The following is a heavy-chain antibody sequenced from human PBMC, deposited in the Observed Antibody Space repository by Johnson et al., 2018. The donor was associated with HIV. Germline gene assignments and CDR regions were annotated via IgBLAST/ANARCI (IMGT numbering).Heavy chain of an antibody. J-gene: IGHJ3*02. CDR2: IYSGGST. V-gene: IGHV3-53*01. CDR3: AKGIVGAMGAFDI. D-gene: IGHD1-26*01. Sequence: VQLVESGGGLIQPGGSLRLSCAASGFNFSSHWMHWVRQSPGKGLEWVSVIYSGGSTYNADSVKGRFTISRDNSKNTLYLQMNSLRAEDTAVYYCAKGIVGAMGAFDIWGQGTMVTVSS. CDR1: GFNFSSHW.